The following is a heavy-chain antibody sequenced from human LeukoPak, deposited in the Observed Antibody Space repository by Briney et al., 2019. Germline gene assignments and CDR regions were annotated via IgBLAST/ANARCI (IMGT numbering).Heavy chain of an antibody. J-gene: IGHJ3*02. D-gene: IGHD3-3*01. CDR1: GFKIENYA. V-gene: IGHV3-9*01. CDR3: VKGQVFDGYYLTHDAFEM. CDR2: ISWSSLNV. Sequence: GGSLRLSCEIAGFKIENYAMHWVRQTPGGGLEWVSGISWSSLNVDYAASVKGRFTVSRDNAKNSLYLQMNSLRLEDTALYYCVKGQVFDGYYLTHDAFEMWGQGQWSPSLQ.